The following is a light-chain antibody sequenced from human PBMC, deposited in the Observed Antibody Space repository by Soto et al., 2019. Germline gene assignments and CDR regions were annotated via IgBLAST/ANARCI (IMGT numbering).Light chain of an antibody. Sequence: DIQLTQSPSLLSASVGDRVTITCRASQDINEYLAWYQQKPGKAPKVVIYAASTLPTGVPARFSGSGSGTEFSLTINSLQPEDFANYYCRQFNSFPNTFGQGT. CDR3: RQFNSFPNT. V-gene: IGKV1-9*01. CDR2: AAS. J-gene: IGKJ2*01. CDR1: QDINEY.